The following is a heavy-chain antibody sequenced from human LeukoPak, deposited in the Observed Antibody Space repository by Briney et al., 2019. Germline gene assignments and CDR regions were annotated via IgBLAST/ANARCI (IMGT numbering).Heavy chain of an antibody. J-gene: IGHJ5*02. V-gene: IGHV4-30-2*01. CDR1: GGSISSGGYS. Sequence: SQTLSLTCAVSGGSISSGGYSWSWIRQPPGKGLEWIGYIYHSGSTNYNPSLKSRVTISVDTSKNQFSLKLSSVTAADTAVYYCARASRGIAAAPRWFDPWGQGTLVTVSS. CDR2: IYHSGST. D-gene: IGHD6-13*01. CDR3: ARASRGIAAAPRWFDP.